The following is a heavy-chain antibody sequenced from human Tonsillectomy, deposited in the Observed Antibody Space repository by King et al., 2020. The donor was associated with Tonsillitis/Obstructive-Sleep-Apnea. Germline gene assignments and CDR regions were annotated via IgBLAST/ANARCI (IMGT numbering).Heavy chain of an antibody. J-gene: IGHJ4*02. V-gene: IGHV5-10-1*03. CDR2: IDPSDSYT. Sequence: VQLVESGAEVKKPGESLRISCKGSGYSFTSYWISWVRQMPGKGLEWMGRIDPSDSYTNYSPSFQGHVTISADKSNSTAYLQWSSLKASDTAIYYCARHFYYDSSEEYYFDYWGQGTLVTVSS. CDR1: GYSFTSYW. D-gene: IGHD3-22*01. CDR3: ARHFYYDSSEEYYFDY.